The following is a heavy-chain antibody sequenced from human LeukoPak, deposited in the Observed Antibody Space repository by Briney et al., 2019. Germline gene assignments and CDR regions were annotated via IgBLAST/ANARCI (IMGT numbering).Heavy chain of an antibody. J-gene: IGHJ6*04. V-gene: IGHV3-7*03. D-gene: IGHD3-10*01. CDR2: IKQDGSEK. Sequence: PGGSLRLSCAASGFTFSSYWMSWVRQAPGKGLEWVANIKQDGSEKYYVDSVKGRFTTSRDSAKNSLYLQMNSLRAEDTAVYYCARISRGLYGSGSNYYGMDVWGKGTTVTVSS. CDR1: GFTFSSYW. CDR3: ARISRGLYGSGSNYYGMDV.